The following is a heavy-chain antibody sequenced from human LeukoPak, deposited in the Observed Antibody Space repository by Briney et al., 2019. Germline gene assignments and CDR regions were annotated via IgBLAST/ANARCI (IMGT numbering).Heavy chain of an antibody. Sequence: GGSLRLSCAASGFTFSSYAMSWVRQAPGKGLEWVSAISGSGGSTYYADSVKGRFTTSRDNSKNTLYLQMNSLRAEDTAVYYCAKDPAIVVVPDNWLDPWGQGTLVTVSS. CDR3: AKDPAIVVVPDNWLDP. D-gene: IGHD2-2*01. CDR2: ISGSGGST. V-gene: IGHV3-23*01. J-gene: IGHJ5*02. CDR1: GFTFSSYA.